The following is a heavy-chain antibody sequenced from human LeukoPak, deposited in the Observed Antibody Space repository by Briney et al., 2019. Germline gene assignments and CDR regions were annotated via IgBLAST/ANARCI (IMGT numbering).Heavy chain of an antibody. V-gene: IGHV1-69*13. CDR3: ARDYSSYYYGMDV. J-gene: IGHJ6*02. CDR2: IIPIFGTA. D-gene: IGHD6-13*01. Sequence: SVKVSCKASGYTFTSYYMHWVRQAPGQGLEWMGGIIPIFGTANYAQKFQGRVTITADESTSTAYMELSSLRSEDTAVYYCARDYSSYYYGMDVWGQGTTVTVSS. CDR1: GYTFTSYY.